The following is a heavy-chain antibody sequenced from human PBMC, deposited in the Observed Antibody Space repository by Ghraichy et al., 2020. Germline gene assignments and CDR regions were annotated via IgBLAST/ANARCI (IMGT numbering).Heavy chain of an antibody. V-gene: IGHV3-30*02. CDR2: IRYDGSNK. CDR1: GFTFSSYG. CDR3: AKDLVAGNTRGPFDY. J-gene: IGHJ4*02. D-gene: IGHD6-19*01. Sequence: GESLNISCAASGFTFSSYGMHWVRQAPGKGLEWVAFIRYDGSNKYYADSVKGRFTISRDNSKNTLYLQMNSLRAEDTAVYYCAKDLVAGNTRGPFDYWGQGTLVTVSS.